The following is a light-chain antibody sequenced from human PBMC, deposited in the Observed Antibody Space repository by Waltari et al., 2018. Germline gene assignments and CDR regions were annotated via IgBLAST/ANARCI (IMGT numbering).Light chain of an antibody. Sequence: QSALTQPASVSGSPGQSITISCTGTSSAVGNYKRVSWYQQHPGKAPKLMIYAVSKRPAGVSDRFSGSKAGSMASLTISGLQPEDEAEYFCSSYAGSSKGVFGGGTKVTVL. J-gene: IGLJ2*01. V-gene: IGLV2-23*02. CDR2: AVS. CDR3: SSYAGSSKGV. CDR1: SSAVGNYKR.